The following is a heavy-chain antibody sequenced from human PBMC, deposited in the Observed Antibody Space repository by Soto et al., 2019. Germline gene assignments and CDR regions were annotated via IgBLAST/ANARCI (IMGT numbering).Heavy chain of an antibody. Sequence: SETLSLTCAVYGGSFSGYHWSWVRQPPGKGLEWIGSIYYSGSTYYNPSLKSRVTISVDTSKNQFSLKLSSVTAADTAVYYCARRLYYDSSGFEGGGMDVWGQGTTVTVSS. CDR3: ARRLYYDSSGFEGGGMDV. D-gene: IGHD3-22*01. CDR1: GGSFSGYH. V-gene: IGHV4-34*01. CDR2: IYYSGST. J-gene: IGHJ6*02.